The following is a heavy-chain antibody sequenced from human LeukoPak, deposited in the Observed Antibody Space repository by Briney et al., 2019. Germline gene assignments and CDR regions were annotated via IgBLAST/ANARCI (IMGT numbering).Heavy chain of an antibody. V-gene: IGHV3-30*02. J-gene: IGHJ4*02. CDR1: GFTFSSYG. Sequence: GGSLRLSCAASGFTFSSYGMHWVRKAPGKGLEWVAFIQHDGSNKYYADSVKGRFTISRDNSKNTLYLQMNSLRAEDTAVYYCARVSAPSRSRIAVAGTFDYWGQGTLVTVSS. D-gene: IGHD6-19*01. CDR3: ARVSAPSRSRIAVAGTFDY. CDR2: IQHDGSNK.